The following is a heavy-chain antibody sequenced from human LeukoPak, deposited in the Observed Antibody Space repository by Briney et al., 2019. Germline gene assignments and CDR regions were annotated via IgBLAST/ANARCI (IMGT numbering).Heavy chain of an antibody. CDR2: IYYSGST. D-gene: IGHD2-15*01. Sequence: SETLSLTCTVSGGSISSGDYYWSWIRQPPGKGLEWIGYIYYSGSTYYNPSLKSRVTISVDTSKNQFSLKLSSVTAADTAVYYCARVRGCSGGSCYSFDYWGQGTLVTVSS. CDR1: GGSISSGDYY. J-gene: IGHJ4*02. V-gene: IGHV4-30-4*01. CDR3: ARVRGCSGGSCYSFDY.